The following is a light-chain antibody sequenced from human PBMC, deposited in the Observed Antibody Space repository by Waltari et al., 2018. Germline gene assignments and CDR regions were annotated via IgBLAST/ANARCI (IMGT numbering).Light chain of an antibody. CDR1: QRVSSSY. CDR3: QQYGSSPKT. Sequence: EIVLTQSPGTLSLSPGERATLSCRASQRVSSSYLAWYQQKPGQAPRLLIYGASSRATGIPDRFSGSGSGTDFTLTISRLEPEDFAVYYCQQYGSSPKTFGQGTKVEIK. V-gene: IGKV3-20*01. CDR2: GAS. J-gene: IGKJ1*01.